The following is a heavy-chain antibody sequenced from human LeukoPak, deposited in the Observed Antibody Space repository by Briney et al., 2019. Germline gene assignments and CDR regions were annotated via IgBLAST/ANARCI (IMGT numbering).Heavy chain of an antibody. V-gene: IGHV1-18*01. CDR1: GYTFTSYG. D-gene: IGHD3-22*01. CDR3: ASHTHYYYDSSGYYQLGY. J-gene: IGHJ4*02. CDR2: ISANNGNT. Sequence: ASVKVSCKASGYTFTSYGISWVRQAPGQGLEWMGWISANNGNTNYAQKLQGRVTMTTDTSTNTAYMDMRSLRSDDTAVYYCASHTHYYYDSSGYYQLGYWGQGTLVTVSS.